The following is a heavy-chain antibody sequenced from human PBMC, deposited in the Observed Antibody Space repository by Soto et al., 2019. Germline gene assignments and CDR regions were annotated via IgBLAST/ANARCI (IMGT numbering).Heavy chain of an antibody. V-gene: IGHV1-69*01. D-gene: IGHD2-15*01. CDR1: GGTFSSYA. CDR3: ARDSLVVVAATPRWFDP. CDR2: IIPMFGTA. J-gene: IGHJ5*02. Sequence: QVQLVQSGAEVKKPGSSVKVSCKSSGGTFSSYAFSWVRQAPGQGLEWMGGIIPMFGTANYAQKFQGRFTITADESTSTAYMELSSLRFEDTAVYYCARDSLVVVAATPRWFDPWGQGTLVTVSP.